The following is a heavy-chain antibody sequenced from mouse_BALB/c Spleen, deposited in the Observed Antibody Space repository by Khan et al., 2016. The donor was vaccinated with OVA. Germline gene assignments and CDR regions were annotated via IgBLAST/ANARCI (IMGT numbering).Heavy chain of an antibody. D-gene: IGHD6-1*01. CDR1: GFNIKDTY. V-gene: IGHV14-3*02. J-gene: IGHJ2*01. Sequence: EVQLQESGAELVKPGASVKLSCTASGFNIKDTYMHWVKQRPEQGLEWIGRIDPANGTTKHDPNIQGKATITADTSTNTTYLQLLRLTSEDTAIYYCATCFFGSCRYFDYWGQGTTLTVSS. CDR3: ATCFFGSCRYFDY. CDR2: IDPANGTT.